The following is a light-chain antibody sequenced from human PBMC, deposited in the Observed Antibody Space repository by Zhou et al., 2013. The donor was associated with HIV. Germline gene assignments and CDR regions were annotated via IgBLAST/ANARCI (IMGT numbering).Light chain of an antibody. J-gene: IGKJ5*01. CDR1: ESLVYRDGNTY. Sequence: DVVMTQSPLSLPVTLGQPASISCRSSESLVYRDGNTYLNWFHQRPGQSPRRLIYKVSNRDSGVPDRFSGSGSGTDFTLKISRVEAEDVGVYYCMQSIQLPPTFGQGTRLEIK. CDR3: MQSIQLPPT. V-gene: IGKV2-30*01. CDR2: KVS.